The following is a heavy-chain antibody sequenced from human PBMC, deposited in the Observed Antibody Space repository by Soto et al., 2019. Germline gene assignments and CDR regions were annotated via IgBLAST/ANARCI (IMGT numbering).Heavy chain of an antibody. D-gene: IGHD4-4*01. CDR3: ARGHNNYGRWIY. Sequence: PSETLSLTCAVYGGSFSGYYWSWIRQPPGKGLEWIGEINHSGSTNYNPSLKSRVTISVDTSKNQFSLKLSSVTAADTAVYYCARGHNNYGRWIYWGQGTMVTVSS. J-gene: IGHJ4*02. CDR2: INHSGST. CDR1: GGSFSGYY. V-gene: IGHV4-34*01.